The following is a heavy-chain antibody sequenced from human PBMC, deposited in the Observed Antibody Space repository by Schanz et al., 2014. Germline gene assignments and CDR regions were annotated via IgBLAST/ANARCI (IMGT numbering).Heavy chain of an antibody. V-gene: IGHV3-21*04. Sequence: EVQLVESGGGLVKPGGSLRLSCAASGFTFSIYSMNWVRQAPGKGLEWVSSISSSSSYIYYADSVKGRFTISRDNAKNSLYLQMNSLRAEDTAVYYCAKARRKSNCSGGRCFHCSYYGMDVWGQGTTVTVSS. CDR1: GFTFSIYS. CDR3: AKARRKSNCSGGRCFHCSYYGMDV. J-gene: IGHJ6*02. CDR2: ISSSSSYI. D-gene: IGHD2-15*01.